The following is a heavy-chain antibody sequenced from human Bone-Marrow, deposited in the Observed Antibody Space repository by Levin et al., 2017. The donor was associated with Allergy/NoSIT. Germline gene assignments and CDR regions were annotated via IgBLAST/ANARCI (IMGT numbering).Heavy chain of an antibody. Sequence: LSLTCAASGFTFSSYGMHWVRQAPGKGLEWVAVISYDGSNKYYADSVKGRFTISRDNSKNTLYLQMNSLRAEDTAVYYCAKDLWFPWGQGTLVTVSS. CDR1: GFTFSSYG. CDR3: AKDLWFP. CDR2: ISYDGSNK. D-gene: IGHD2-21*01. J-gene: IGHJ5*02. V-gene: IGHV3-30*18.